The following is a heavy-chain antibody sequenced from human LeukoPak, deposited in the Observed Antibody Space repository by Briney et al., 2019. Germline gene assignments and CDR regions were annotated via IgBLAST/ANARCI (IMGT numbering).Heavy chain of an antibody. CDR3: ARAANIVVVVAATDYYYYGMDV. Sequence: SVKVSCKASGGTFSSYAISWVRQAPGQGLEWMGGIIPIFGTANYAQKFQGGVTITADESTSTAYMELSSLRSEDTAVYYCARAANIVVVVAATDYYYYGMDVWGQGTTVTVSS. V-gene: IGHV1-69*13. CDR2: IIPIFGTA. CDR1: GGTFSSYA. D-gene: IGHD2-15*01. J-gene: IGHJ6*02.